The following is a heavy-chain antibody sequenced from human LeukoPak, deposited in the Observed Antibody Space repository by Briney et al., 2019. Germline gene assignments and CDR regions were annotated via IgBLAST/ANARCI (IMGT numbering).Heavy chain of an antibody. CDR3: ARGIGSYLYALYYYYMDV. V-gene: IGHV1-8*01. CDR1: GYTFTSYD. Sequence: ASVTVSCKASGYTFTSYDINWVRQATGQGLEWMGWMNPNSGNTGYAQKFQGRVTITRNTSISTAYMELSSLRSEDTAVYYCARGIGSYLYALYYYYMDVWGKGTTVTISS. D-gene: IGHD3-16*02. J-gene: IGHJ6*03. CDR2: MNPNSGNT.